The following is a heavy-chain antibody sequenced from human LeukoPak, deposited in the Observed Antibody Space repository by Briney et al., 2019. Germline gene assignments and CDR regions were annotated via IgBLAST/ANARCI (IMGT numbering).Heavy chain of an antibody. CDR3: ARQEEQLVRGAFDL. J-gene: IGHJ3*01. CDR1: GDSISSSSYY. D-gene: IGHD6-6*01. V-gene: IGHV4-39*01. Sequence: SETLSLTCTVSGDSISSSSYYWVWLRQPPGKGLEWIGSIYYNGNTYYNPSLKSRVTISVETSKKQFSLKLTSVTAADAALYYCARQEEQLVRGAFDLWGQGTLVTVSS. CDR2: IYYNGNT.